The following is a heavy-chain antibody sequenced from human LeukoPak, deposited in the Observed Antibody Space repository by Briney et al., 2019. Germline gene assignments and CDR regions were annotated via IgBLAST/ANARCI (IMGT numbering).Heavy chain of an antibody. J-gene: IGHJ3*02. V-gene: IGHV1-2*02. D-gene: IGHD3-22*01. CDR1: GYTFTGYY. CDR2: INPNSGGT. Sequence: ASVKVSCKASGYTFTGYYMHWVRQAPGQGLEWMGWINPNSGGTNYAQKFQGRVTMTRDTSISTAYMELSRLRSDDTAVYYCARDATFYDSSGYNTPSAFDIWGQGTMVTVSS. CDR3: ARDATFYDSSGYNTPSAFDI.